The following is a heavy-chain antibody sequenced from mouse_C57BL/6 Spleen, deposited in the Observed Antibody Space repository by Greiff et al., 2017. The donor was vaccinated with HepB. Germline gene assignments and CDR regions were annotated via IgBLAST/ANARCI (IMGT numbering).Heavy chain of an antibody. D-gene: IGHD1-1*01. CDR2: IYPRSGNT. J-gene: IGHJ4*01. Sequence: QVQLQQSGAELARPGASVKLSCKASGYTFTSYGISWVKQRTGQGLEWIGEIYPRSGNTYYNEKFKGKATLTADKSSSTAYMELRSLTSEDSAVYFWARFTTVVTTGYAMDYWGQGTSVTVSS. CDR3: ARFTTVVTTGYAMDY. CDR1: GYTFTSYG. V-gene: IGHV1-81*01.